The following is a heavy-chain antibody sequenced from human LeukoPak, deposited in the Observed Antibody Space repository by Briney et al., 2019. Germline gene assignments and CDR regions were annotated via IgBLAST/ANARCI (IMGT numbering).Heavy chain of an antibody. Sequence: GGSLRLSCAASGFTFSSYGMHWVRQAPGKGLEWVAVVSYDGSNKYYADSVKGRFTISRDNSKNTLYLQMNSLRAEDTAVYYCAKCTMVRGVTPFDYWGQGTLVTVSS. CDR1: GFTFSSYG. V-gene: IGHV3-30*18. J-gene: IGHJ4*02. CDR3: AKCTMVRGVTPFDY. CDR2: VSYDGSNK. D-gene: IGHD3-10*01.